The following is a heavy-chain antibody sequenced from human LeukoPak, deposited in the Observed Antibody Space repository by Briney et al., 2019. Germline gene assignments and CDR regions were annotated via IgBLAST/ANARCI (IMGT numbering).Heavy chain of an antibody. CDR1: GTFISGYY. CDR3: ARGDLPDYYYYYMDV. J-gene: IGHJ6*03. CDR2: IYTSDST. Sequence: KPSETLSLTCSISGTFISGYYWNWIRHPAGKGLEWIGRIYTSDSTYFNPSLKSRVTMSLDTSKNQFSLKLRSVTAADTAVYYCARGDLPDYYYYYMDVWGKGTTVTVSS. V-gene: IGHV4-4*07.